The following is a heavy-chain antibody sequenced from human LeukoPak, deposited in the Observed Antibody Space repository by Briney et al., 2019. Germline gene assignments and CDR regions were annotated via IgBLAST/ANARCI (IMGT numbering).Heavy chain of an antibody. J-gene: IGHJ5*02. V-gene: IGHV4-59*01. CDR2: VYYRGRT. D-gene: IGHD1/OR15-1a*01. Sequence: SETLSLTCTVSGGSISSDYWSWIRQPPGKGLEWIGYVYYRGRTNYSPSLKSRVTILVDTSKNQFSLRLISVTAADTAVYYCAKGSATTGFDPWGQGTLVTVSS. CDR3: AKGSATTGFDP. CDR1: GGSISSDY.